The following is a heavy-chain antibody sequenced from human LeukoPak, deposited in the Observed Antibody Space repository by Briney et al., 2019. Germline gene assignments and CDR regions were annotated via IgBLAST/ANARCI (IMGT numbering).Heavy chain of an antibody. CDR2: IYYSGST. CDR1: GGSISSSSYY. V-gene: IGHV4-39*01. J-gene: IGHJ3*02. CDR3: ARLGGYSKYAGYAFDI. Sequence: SETLSLTCTVSGGSISSSSYYWGWIRQPPGKGLEWIGSIYYSGSTYYNPSLKSRVTISVDTSKNQFSLKLSSVTAADTAVYYCARLGGYSKYAGYAFDIWGQGTMVTVSS. D-gene: IGHD4-11*01.